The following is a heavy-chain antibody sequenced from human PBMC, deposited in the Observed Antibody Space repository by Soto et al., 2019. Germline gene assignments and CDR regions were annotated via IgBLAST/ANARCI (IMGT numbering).Heavy chain of an antibody. V-gene: IGHV4-59*01. J-gene: IGHJ4*02. CDR1: GGSISSYY. CDR2: IYDSGST. Sequence: SEILSLTCTVSGGSISSYYWSWIRQPPGKGLEWIGYIYDSGSTNYNPSFKSRVTISVDTSKNQFSLKLTSVTAADTAVYYCAAPPRYWGQGTLVTVSS. CDR3: AAPPRY. D-gene: IGHD6-6*01.